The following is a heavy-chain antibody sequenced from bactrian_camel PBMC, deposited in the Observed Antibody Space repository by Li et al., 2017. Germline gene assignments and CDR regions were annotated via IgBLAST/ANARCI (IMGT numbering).Heavy chain of an antibody. D-gene: IGHD1*01. J-gene: IGHJ4*01. CDR1: GYTLPMN. CDR3: ASHRRDLMISTRTRECGAGNN. V-gene: IGHV3S53*01. Sequence: HAQLVESGGDSVQAGESLRLSCVAAGYTLPMNMGWFRRLPGQEREGVAAIDRDGSTRYADSVKGRFTISQDNAKNTNTVYLQMNSLKPEDTARYFCASHRRDLMISTRTRECGAGNNWGHGTQVTVS. CDR2: IDRDGST.